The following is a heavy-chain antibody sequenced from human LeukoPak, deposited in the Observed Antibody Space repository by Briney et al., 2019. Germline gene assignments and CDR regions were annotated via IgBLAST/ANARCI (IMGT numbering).Heavy chain of an antibody. V-gene: IGHV4-61*09. D-gene: IGHD3-10*01. CDR3: ARFRSITMVRGVIMRYLDY. CDR1: DGSISSGSYY. J-gene: IGHJ4*02. Sequence: PSQTLSLTCTVSDGSISSGSYYWSWIRQPAGKGLEWIGHIYTSGSTNYNPSLKSRVTISVDTSKNQFSLKLSSVTAADTAVYYCARFRSITMVRGVIMRYLDYWGQGTLVTVSS. CDR2: IYTSGST.